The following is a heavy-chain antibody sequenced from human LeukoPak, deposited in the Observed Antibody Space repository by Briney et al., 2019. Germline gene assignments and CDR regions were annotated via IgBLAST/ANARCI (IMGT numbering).Heavy chain of an antibody. J-gene: IGHJ4*02. V-gene: IGHV3-11*01. Sequence: SGGSLRLSCAASGFSFTDYYMTWIRQAPGKGLEWVSYISGSGSNIYYADSVKGRFTISTDSAKSSLYLQMNSLRAEDTAVYYCASRCISTSCYIYWGQGTLVTVSS. CDR2: ISGSGSNI. D-gene: IGHD2-2*02. CDR1: GFSFTDYY. CDR3: ASRCISTSCYIY.